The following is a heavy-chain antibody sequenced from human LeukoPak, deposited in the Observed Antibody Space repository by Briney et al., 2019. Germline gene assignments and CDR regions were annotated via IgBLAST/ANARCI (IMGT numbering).Heavy chain of an antibody. CDR1: GFTFSSYE. Sequence: GGSLRLSCAASGFTFSSYEMNWVRQAPGQGLEWVSYISSSGSTIYYADSVKGRFTISRDNAKNTLSLQMNSLRAEDTAVYYCAKDWDFWSGPNNWGQGTLVTVTS. V-gene: IGHV3-48*03. D-gene: IGHD3-3*01. CDR3: AKDWDFWSGPNN. J-gene: IGHJ4*02. CDR2: ISSSGSTI.